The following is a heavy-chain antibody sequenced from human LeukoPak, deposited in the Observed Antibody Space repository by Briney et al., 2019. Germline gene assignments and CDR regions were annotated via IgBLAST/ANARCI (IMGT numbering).Heavy chain of an antibody. CDR3: ARVIRGADNWFDP. J-gene: IGHJ5*02. CDR1: GGSISSYY. D-gene: IGHD3-10*01. CDR2: MDDSGST. V-gene: IGHV4-59*01. Sequence: PSETLSLTCTVSGGSISSYYWSWIRQPPGKGLEWIGYMDDSGSTNYNPSLTSRVTISVDTPKNQFSLKLSSVTAADTAVYYCARVIRGADNWFDPWGQGTLVTVSS.